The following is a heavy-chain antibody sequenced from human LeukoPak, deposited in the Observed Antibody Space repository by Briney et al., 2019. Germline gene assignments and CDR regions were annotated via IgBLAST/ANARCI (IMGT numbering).Heavy chain of an antibody. CDR1: GFTVSSNY. V-gene: IGHV3-21*01. Sequence: GGSLRLSCAASGFTVSSNYMSWVRQAPGKGLEWVSSISSSSSYIYYADSVKGRFTISRDNAKNSLYLQMNSLRAEDTAVYYCASTARFGELGGIDYWGQGTLVTVSS. CDR2: ISSSSSYI. D-gene: IGHD3-10*01. J-gene: IGHJ4*02. CDR3: ASTARFGELGGIDY.